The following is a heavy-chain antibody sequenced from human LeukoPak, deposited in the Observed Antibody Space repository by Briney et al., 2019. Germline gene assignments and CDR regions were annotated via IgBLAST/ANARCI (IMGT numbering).Heavy chain of an antibody. Sequence: SETLSLTCTVSGGSISSSDYYWGWIRQPPGTGLEWIGTIYYSASTYYNPSLKSRVTISVDTSKNQFSLKLSSVTAADTAVYYCARRYSGTYSRWFDPWGQGTLVTVSS. J-gene: IGHJ5*02. D-gene: IGHD1-26*01. CDR2: IYYSAST. CDR1: GGSISSSDYY. V-gene: IGHV4-39*01. CDR3: ARRYSGTYSRWFDP.